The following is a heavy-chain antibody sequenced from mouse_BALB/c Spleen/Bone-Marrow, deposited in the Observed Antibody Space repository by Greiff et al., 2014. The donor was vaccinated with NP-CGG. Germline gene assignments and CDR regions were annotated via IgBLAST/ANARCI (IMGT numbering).Heavy chain of an antibody. Sequence: VKLEQSGPGLVAPSPSLSITCTVSGFSLTSYGVHWVRQPPGQGLEWLGVIWLGGRTNYNSAFMSRLSISKYNSKSQVSLKMNSLKTDDTAMYYCARVYLWYFDVWGAGTTVTVSS. CDR3: ARVYLWYFDV. D-gene: IGHD2-3*01. V-gene: IGHV2-9*02. J-gene: IGHJ1*01. CDR2: IWLGGRT. CDR1: GFSLTSYG.